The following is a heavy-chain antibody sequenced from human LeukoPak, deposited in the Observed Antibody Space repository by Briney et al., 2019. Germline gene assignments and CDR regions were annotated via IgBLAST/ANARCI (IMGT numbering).Heavy chain of an antibody. D-gene: IGHD5-18*01. CDR1: GFTFSSYG. CDR3: ARERGYSYGAHCDY. J-gene: IGHJ4*02. V-gene: IGHV3-33*01. Sequence: GGSLRLSCAASGFTFSSYGMHWVPQVPGRGREWVAVKWYDGSNKYYADSVKGRFTISRDNSKNTVYLQMNSLRAEDTAVYYCARERGYSYGAHCDYWGQGTLVTVSS. CDR2: KWYDGSNK.